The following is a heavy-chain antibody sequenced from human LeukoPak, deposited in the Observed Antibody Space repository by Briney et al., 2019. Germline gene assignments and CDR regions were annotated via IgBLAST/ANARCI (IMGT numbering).Heavy chain of an antibody. J-gene: IGHJ5*02. D-gene: IGHD6-13*01. CDR1: GFTFSSYW. V-gene: IGHV3-74*01. Sequence: GGSLRLSCAASGFTFSSYWMHWVRQAPGKGLVWVSRINSDGSSTSYADSVKGRFTISRDNAKNTLYLQMNSLRAEDTAVYYCARDGIAAAGPLRGNWFDPWGQGTLVTVSS. CDR2: INSDGSST. CDR3: ARDGIAAAGPLRGNWFDP.